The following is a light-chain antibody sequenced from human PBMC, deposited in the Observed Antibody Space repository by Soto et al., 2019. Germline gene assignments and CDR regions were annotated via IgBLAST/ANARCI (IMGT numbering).Light chain of an antibody. Sequence: QSALTQPPSVSGAPGQRVTISCTGSSSNIASFEVHWYQQLPGTAPKLLIYDTSNRPSGVPDRFSGSKSGTSASLAITGLQAEDEADYYCQSYDNSLTVYYVFGTGTKVTVL. J-gene: IGLJ1*01. CDR3: QSYDNSLTVYYV. CDR2: DTS. V-gene: IGLV1-40*01. CDR1: SSNIASFE.